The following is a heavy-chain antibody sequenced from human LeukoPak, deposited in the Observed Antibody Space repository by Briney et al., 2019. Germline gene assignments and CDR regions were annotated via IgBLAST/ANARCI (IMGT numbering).Heavy chain of an antibody. D-gene: IGHD6-6*01. Sequence: VASVTVSCKASGGTFSSYAISWVRQAPGQGLEWMGGIIPIFGTANYAQKFQGRVTITTDESTSTAYMELSSLRSEDTAVYYCASGAVSSSHRYFDYWGQGTLVTVSS. J-gene: IGHJ4*02. V-gene: IGHV1-69*05. CDR2: IIPIFGTA. CDR1: GGTFSSYA. CDR3: ASGAVSSSHRYFDY.